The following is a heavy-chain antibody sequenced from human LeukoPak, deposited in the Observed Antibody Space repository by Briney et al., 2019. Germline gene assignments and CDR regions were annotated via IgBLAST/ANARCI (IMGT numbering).Heavy chain of an antibody. CDR2: IYYSGST. V-gene: IGHV4-59*01. Sequence: SETLSLTCTVSGGSISSYYWSWIRQPPGKGLEWIGYIYYSGSTNYNPSLKSRVTISVDTSKNQFSLKLSSVTTADTAVYYCAREGSSWNPPDNWGQGTLVTVSS. J-gene: IGHJ4*02. D-gene: IGHD6-13*01. CDR3: AREGSSWNPPDN. CDR1: GGSISSYY.